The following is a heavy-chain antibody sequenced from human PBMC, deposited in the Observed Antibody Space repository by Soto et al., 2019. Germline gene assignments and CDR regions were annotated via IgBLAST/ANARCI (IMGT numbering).Heavy chain of an antibody. Sequence: GGSLRLSCAASGFTFSSYTMTWVREAPGKGLEWVSTISGSGGSTYYAYSVKGRFTISRDNSKKTLYLQMNSLRAEDTAVYYCANLTPTRYFDYWGQGTLVTVSS. V-gene: IGHV3-23*01. CDR3: ANLTPTRYFDY. J-gene: IGHJ4*02. D-gene: IGHD7-27*01. CDR1: GFTFSSYT. CDR2: ISGSGGST.